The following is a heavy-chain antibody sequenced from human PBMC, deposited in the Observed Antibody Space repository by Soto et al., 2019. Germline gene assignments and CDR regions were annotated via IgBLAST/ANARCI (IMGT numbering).Heavy chain of an antibody. CDR1: GFTVSINY. V-gene: IGHV3-66*01. CDR2: IYSGGST. J-gene: IGHJ4*02. D-gene: IGHD4-4*01. Sequence: PGGSLRLSCAASGFTVSINYMSWFRQAPGKGLEWVSVIYSGGSTYYADSVKGRFTISRDNSKNTLYLQMNSLRAEDTAVYYCARNLIYSNYFDYWGQGTLVTVSS. CDR3: ARNLIYSNYFDY.